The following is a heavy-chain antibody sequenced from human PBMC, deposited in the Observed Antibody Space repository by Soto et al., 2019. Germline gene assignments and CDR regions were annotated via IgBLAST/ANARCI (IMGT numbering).Heavy chain of an antibody. CDR2: IYYSGST. CDR1: GGSISSYY. CDR3: ARQNYYGSGTVPIDY. J-gene: IGHJ4*02. Sequence: PSETLSLTCTVSGGSISSYYWSWIRQPPGKGLEWIGYIYYSGSTNYNPSLKSRVTISVDTSKNQFSLKLSSVTAADTAVYYCARQNYYGSGTVPIDYWGQGTLVTVSS. V-gene: IGHV4-59*08. D-gene: IGHD3-10*01.